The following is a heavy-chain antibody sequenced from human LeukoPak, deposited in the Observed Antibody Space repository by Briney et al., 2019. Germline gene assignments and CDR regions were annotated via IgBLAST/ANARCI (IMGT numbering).Heavy chain of an antibody. CDR1: GYTITSYG. J-gene: IGHJ4*02. Sequence: GASVKVSCKASGYTITSYGISWVRQAPGQGLEWMGWISAYNGNTNYAQKLQGRVTMTTDTSTSTAYMELRSLRSDDTAVYYCARDRRPGSSSSADYWGQGTLVTVSS. D-gene: IGHD6-6*01. CDR2: ISAYNGNT. V-gene: IGHV1-18*01. CDR3: ARDRRPGSSSSADY.